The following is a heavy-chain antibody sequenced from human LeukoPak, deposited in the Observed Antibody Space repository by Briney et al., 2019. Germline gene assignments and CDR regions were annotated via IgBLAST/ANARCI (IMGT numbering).Heavy chain of an antibody. CDR3: ARDKIVGATHFDY. J-gene: IGHJ4*02. D-gene: IGHD1-26*01. CDR2: IKQDGSEQ. V-gene: IGHV3-7*01. CDR1: VVTFSSYR. Sequence: PGGSLRLSCAASVVTFSSYRMSWVRQAPGKGLEWVANIKQDGSEQYYVDSMKGRITISRDNAKNSLYLQMNSLRAEDTAVYYCARDKIVGATHFDYWGQGTLVTVSS.